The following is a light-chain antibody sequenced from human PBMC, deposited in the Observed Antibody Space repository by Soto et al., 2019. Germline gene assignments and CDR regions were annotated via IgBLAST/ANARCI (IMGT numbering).Light chain of an antibody. Sequence: EIVLTQSPASLSVSPGERATLSCRASQSIAISLAWYQQTPGLAPRLLIYGASTRATGIPARFSGSGSGTEFTLTINGLQSEDFAVYYCHQYNDWWTFGQGTKVEIK. CDR3: HQYNDWWT. V-gene: IGKV3-15*01. CDR1: QSIAIS. CDR2: GAS. J-gene: IGKJ1*01.